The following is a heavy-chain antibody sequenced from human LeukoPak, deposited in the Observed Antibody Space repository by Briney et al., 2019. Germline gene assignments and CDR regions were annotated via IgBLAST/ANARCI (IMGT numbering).Heavy chain of an antibody. J-gene: IGHJ4*02. V-gene: IGHV4-59*01. CDR1: GGSISTYY. CDR3: ARCPHSSGWMRFDY. D-gene: IGHD6-19*01. CDR2: IYYTGSI. Sequence: SETLSLTCTVSGGSISTYYWSWIRQPPGKALEWIGYIYYTGSINYNPSLKSRVTISVDTSKNQFSLKLTSVTAADTAVYYCARCPHSSGWMRFDYWGRGTLVTVSS.